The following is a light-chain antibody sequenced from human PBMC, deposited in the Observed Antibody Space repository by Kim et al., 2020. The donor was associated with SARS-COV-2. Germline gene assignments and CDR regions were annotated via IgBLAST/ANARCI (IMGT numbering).Light chain of an antibody. J-gene: IGKJ1*01. CDR2: GSS. Sequence: EIVMTQSPSTLSVSPGERATLSCRASQSISSNLSWYRQKPGQAPRLLIYGSSTRATGVPARFSGSGSGTEFTLTISSLHSEDFAVYYCQQYNYWWTFGQGTKVDIK. V-gene: IGKV3-15*01. CDR3: QQYNYWWT. CDR1: QSISSN.